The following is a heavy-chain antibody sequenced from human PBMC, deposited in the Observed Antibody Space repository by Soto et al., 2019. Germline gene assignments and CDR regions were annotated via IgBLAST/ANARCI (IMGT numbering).Heavy chain of an antibody. V-gene: IGHV5-51*01. Sequence: PGESLKISCKGSGYSFTSYWIGWVRQMPGKGLEWMGIIYPGDSDTRYSPSFQGQVTISADKSISTAYLQWSSLKASDTAMYYCARLGYYDSSGYFNNYYYYYGMDVWGQGTTVTVSS. D-gene: IGHD3-22*01. J-gene: IGHJ6*02. CDR2: IYPGDSDT. CDR1: GYSFTSYW. CDR3: ARLGYYDSSGYFNNYYYYYGMDV.